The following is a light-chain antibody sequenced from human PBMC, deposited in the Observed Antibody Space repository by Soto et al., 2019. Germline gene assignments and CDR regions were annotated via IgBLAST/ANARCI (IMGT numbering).Light chain of an antibody. CDR3: QQNKDWPGT. CDR1: QSVTSY. CDR2: DAS. V-gene: IGKV3-15*01. J-gene: IGKJ1*01. Sequence: EIVMTQSPATLSVSPGERATLSCRASQSVTSYLAWFQQKPGQAPRLLIYDASTRATGIPVRFSGSGSGTEFTLPISSLQSEDFGVYYCQQNKDWPGTFGQGTKVEIK.